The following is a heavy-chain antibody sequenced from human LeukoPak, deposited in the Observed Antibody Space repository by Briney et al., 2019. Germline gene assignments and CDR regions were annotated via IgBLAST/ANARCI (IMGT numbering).Heavy chain of an antibody. CDR1: GFTFSTYG. J-gene: IGHJ4*02. Sequence: GGSLRLSCAASGFTFSTYGMHWVRQDPGKGLDWVAVISYDGSNKYYADSVKGRFTISRDNSKNTLYLQMNSLRAEDTAVYYCANREYHLPALYWDQGTLVTVSS. CDR3: ANREYHLPALY. D-gene: IGHD2-2*01. V-gene: IGHV3-30*18. CDR2: ISYDGSNK.